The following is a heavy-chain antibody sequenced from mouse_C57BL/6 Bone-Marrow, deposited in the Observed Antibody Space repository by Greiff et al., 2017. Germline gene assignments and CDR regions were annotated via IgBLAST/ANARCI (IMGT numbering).Heavy chain of an antibody. CDR1: GYAFSSSW. CDR3: SAYYSNYWAMDY. V-gene: IGHV1-82*01. J-gene: IGHJ4*01. CDR2: IYPGDGDT. D-gene: IGHD2-5*01. Sequence: VQLQQSGPELVKPGASVKISCKASGYAFSSSWMNWVKQRPGKGLEWIGRIYPGDGDTNYNGKFKGKAALTADKSSSTAYMQLSSLTSEDSAVYFCSAYYSNYWAMDYWGQGTSVTVSS.